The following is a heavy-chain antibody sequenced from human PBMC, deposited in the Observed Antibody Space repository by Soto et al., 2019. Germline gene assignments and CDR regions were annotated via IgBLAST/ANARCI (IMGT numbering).Heavy chain of an antibody. Sequence: PSETLSLTCTVSGGSVSSGDYYWSWIRQPPGKGLEWIGHIYNSGSTYSNPSLKSRVTISVDTSKNQFSLKLNSVTAADTAVYYCARGPGVDKVDYWGQGTLVTVSS. CDR3: ARGPGVDKVDY. CDR2: IYNSGST. V-gene: IGHV4-30-4*01. CDR1: GGSVSSGDYY. D-gene: IGHD2-21*01. J-gene: IGHJ4*02.